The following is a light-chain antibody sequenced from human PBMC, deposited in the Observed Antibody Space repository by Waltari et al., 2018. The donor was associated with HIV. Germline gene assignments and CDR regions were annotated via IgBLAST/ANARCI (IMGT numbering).Light chain of an antibody. CDR2: SAS. Sequence: IVFTQSPSTLALSPGERATLPCRASQSVNRNYLAWYQQKPGQAPRLLIYSASNRATGIPDRFSASGSGTDFTLTISRLEPEDFAVYSCQQYGNSPPTFGGGTKVEIK. CDR3: QQYGNSPPT. CDR1: QSVNRNY. J-gene: IGKJ4*01. V-gene: IGKV3-20*01.